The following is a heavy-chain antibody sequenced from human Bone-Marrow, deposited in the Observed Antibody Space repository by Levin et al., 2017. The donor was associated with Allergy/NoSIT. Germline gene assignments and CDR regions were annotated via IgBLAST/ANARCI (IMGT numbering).Heavy chain of an antibody. J-gene: IGHJ4*02. D-gene: IGHD1-1*01. CDR2: IYPGDSDT. Sequence: KVSCKGSGYSFTSYWIGWVRQMPGKGLEWMGIIYPGDSDTRYSPSFQGQVTISADKSISTAYLQWSSLKASDTAMYYCARTNWNDGGYVDYWGQGTLVTVSS. CDR1: GYSFTSYW. V-gene: IGHV5-51*01. CDR3: ARTNWNDGGYVDY.